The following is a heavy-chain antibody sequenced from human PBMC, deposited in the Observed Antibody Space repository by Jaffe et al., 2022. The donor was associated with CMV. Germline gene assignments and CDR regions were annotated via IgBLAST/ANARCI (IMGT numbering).Heavy chain of an antibody. CDR2: IWYDGSNK. D-gene: IGHD3-3*01. CDR3: ARGSFGIFGVVIISRAEGMDV. Sequence: QVQLVESGGGVVQPGRSLRLSCAASGFTFSSYGMHWVRQAPGKGLEWVAVIWYDGSNKYYADSVKGRFTISRDNSKNTLYLQMNSLRAEDTAVYYCARGSFGIFGVVIISRAEGMDVWGQGTTVTVSS. V-gene: IGHV3-33*01. CDR1: GFTFSSYG. J-gene: IGHJ6*02.